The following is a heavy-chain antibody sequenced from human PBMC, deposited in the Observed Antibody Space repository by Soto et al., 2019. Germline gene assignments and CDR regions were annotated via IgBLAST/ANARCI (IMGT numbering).Heavy chain of an antibody. Sequence: QVQLVQSGAEVKKPGASVKVSCKASGYIFTSYGLSWVRQAPGQGLEWMGWISAYNRNTNYAQKLQGRVTMTTDTSTSTADMELRSLRSDDTAVFYCARVIASAADFDYWGQGTLVTVSS. CDR3: ARVIASAADFDY. CDR2: ISAYNRNT. V-gene: IGHV1-18*01. J-gene: IGHJ4*02. CDR1: GYIFTSYG. D-gene: IGHD6-13*01.